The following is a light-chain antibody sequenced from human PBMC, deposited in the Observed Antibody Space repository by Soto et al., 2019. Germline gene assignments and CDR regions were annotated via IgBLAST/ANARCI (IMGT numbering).Light chain of an antibody. V-gene: IGKV3D-15*01. CDR1: QTISSN. CDR2: GTS. J-gene: IGKJ2*01. Sequence: EIVLTQSPGTLSVSPGERATLSCRASQTISSNYLAWYQQKPGQAPSLLIYGTSSRATGIPDRFSGSGSGTEFSLTISSLQSEDFAVYYCQQYNDWPPKQYTFGQGTKLEIK. CDR3: QQYNDWPPKQYT.